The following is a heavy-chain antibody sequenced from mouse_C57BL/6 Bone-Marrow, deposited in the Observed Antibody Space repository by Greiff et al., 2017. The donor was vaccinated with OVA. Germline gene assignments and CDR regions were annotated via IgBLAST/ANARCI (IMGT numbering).Heavy chain of an antibody. Sequence: QVQLKQSGPGLVQPSQSLSITCTVSGFSLTSYGVHWVRQPPGKGLEWLGVIWSGGSTDYNAAFISRLSISKDNSKSQVFFKMNSLQADDTAIYYCAKGGLRRGRPYYFDYWGQGTTLTVSS. D-gene: IGHD2-2*01. J-gene: IGHJ2*01. CDR3: AKGGLRRGRPYYFDY. CDR2: IWSGGST. CDR1: GFSLTSYG. V-gene: IGHV2-4*01.